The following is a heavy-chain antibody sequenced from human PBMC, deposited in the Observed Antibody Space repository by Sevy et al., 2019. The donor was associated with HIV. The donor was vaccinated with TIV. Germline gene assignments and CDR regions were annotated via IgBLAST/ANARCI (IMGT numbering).Heavy chain of an antibody. Sequence: ASVKVSCKTSGYTFRTYYLEWMRQAPGQGLEWLGWFFSDTGVAKYAQPFQGRTTMTRDSSVTTVYLELNRLTSDDTAVYYCARRVGTGYNLPYFDYWGQGTLVTVSS. CDR1: GYTFRTYY. J-gene: IGHJ4*02. CDR2: FFSDTGVA. V-gene: IGHV1-2*02. CDR3: ARRVGTGYNLPYFDY. D-gene: IGHD5-12*01.